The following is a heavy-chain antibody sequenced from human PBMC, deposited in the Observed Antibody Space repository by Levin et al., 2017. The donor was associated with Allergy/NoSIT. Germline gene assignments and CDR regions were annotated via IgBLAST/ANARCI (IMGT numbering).Heavy chain of an antibody. J-gene: IGHJ4*02. CDR3: ARVARTHHFDA. D-gene: IGHD1-14*01. Sequence: SETLSLTCSVSGSSITNFIWWCCIRQPPGKVLEWIGYNYHNGATQYNPSLKSRATLPVDSSKNQIFLSWTSLTAVDAAVYYCARVARTHHFDAWGQGTLVAVS. CDR1: GSSITNFIW. CDR2: NYHNGAT. V-gene: IGHV4-28*03.